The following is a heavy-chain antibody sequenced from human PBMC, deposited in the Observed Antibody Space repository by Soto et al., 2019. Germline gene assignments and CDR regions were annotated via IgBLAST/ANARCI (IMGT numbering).Heavy chain of an antibody. CDR1: GFTFSSYS. CDR2: ISSSSSYI. Sequence: GGSLRLSCAASGFTFSSYSMNWVRQAPGKGLEWVSSISSSSSYIYYADSVKGRFTISRDNAKNSLYLQMNSLRAEDTAVYYCARVPGISDDFWSGFDYYYYMDVWGKGTTVTVSS. CDR3: ARVPGISDDFWSGFDYYYYMDV. D-gene: IGHD3-3*01. J-gene: IGHJ6*03. V-gene: IGHV3-21*01.